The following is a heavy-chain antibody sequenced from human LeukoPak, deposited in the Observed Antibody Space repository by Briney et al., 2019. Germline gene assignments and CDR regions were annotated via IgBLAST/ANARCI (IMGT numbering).Heavy chain of an antibody. D-gene: IGHD5-18*01. Sequence: PSETLSLTCAVYGGSFSGYYWSWIRQPPGKGLEWIGEINHSGSTNYNPSLKSRVTISVDTSKNQFSLKLSSVTAADTAVYYCARGLGDTAMPHLDYWGQGTLVTVSS. CDR3: ARGLGDTAMPHLDY. J-gene: IGHJ4*02. CDR1: GGSFSGYY. V-gene: IGHV4-34*01. CDR2: INHSGST.